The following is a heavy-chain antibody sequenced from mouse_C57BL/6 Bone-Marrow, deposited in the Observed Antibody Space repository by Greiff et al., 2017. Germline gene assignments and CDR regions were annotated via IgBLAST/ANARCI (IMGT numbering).Heavy chain of an antibody. CDR3: AIFRTAHRDYAMDY. V-gene: IGHV1-74*01. CDR2: IHPSDSDT. J-gene: IGHJ4*01. CDR1: GYTFTSYW. D-gene: IGHD3-2*02. Sequence: QVQLQQPGAELVKPGASVKVSCKASGYTFTSYWMHWVKQRPGQGLEWIGRIHPSDSDTNYNQKFKGKATLTVDKSSSTAYMQLSSLTSEDSAVYYCAIFRTAHRDYAMDYWGQGTSVTVSS.